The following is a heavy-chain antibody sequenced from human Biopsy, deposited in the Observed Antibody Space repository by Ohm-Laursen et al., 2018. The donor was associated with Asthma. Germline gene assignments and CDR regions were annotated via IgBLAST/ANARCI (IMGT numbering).Heavy chain of an antibody. D-gene: IGHD2-2*01. Sequence: SVKVSCKSLGGTFNTYVIGWVRQAPGQGLEWMGGINSVFGTTTYPQKFQDRVTITANDSTSTVYMELSSLRSEDTAVYYCARKAGSCISRTCYSLDFWGQGTLVTVSS. V-gene: IGHV1-69*13. CDR2: INSVFGTT. CDR1: GGTFNTYV. J-gene: IGHJ4*02. CDR3: ARKAGSCISRTCYSLDF.